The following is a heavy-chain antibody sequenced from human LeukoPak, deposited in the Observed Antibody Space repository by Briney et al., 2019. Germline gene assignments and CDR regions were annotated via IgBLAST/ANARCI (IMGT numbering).Heavy chain of an antibody. CDR1: GFTFSSYG. D-gene: IGHD3-10*01. V-gene: IGHV3-33*01. CDR3: ARGRSYGSGSYPYDY. Sequence: PGGSLRLSCAASGFTFSSYGMHWVRQAPGKGLEWVAVIWYDGSNKYYADSVKGRFTISRDNSKNTLYLQMNSLRAEDTAVYYCARGRSYGSGSYPYDYWGQGTLVTVSS. CDR2: IWYDGSNK. J-gene: IGHJ4*02.